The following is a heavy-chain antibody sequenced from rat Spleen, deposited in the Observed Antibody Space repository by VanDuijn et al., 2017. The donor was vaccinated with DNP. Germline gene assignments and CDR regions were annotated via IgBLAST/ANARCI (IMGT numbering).Heavy chain of an antibody. J-gene: IGHJ2*01. CDR3: TTLISGTYDS. V-gene: IGHV5-20*01. CDR2: INTDGGST. CDR1: GFIFSDSF. D-gene: IGHD2-1*01. Sequence: EVQLVESGGGLVQPGRSLKLSCTASGFIFSDSFVAWARQAPRKGLEWVASINTDGGSTYYPDSVKGRFTISRDNAKSSLYLHMDSLRSEDTATYSCTTLISGTYDSWGQGVMVTVSS.